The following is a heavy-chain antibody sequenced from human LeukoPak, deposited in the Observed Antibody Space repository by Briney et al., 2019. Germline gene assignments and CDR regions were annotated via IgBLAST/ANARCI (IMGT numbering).Heavy chain of an antibody. J-gene: IGHJ4*02. CDR2: ISAYNGNT. V-gene: IGHV1-18*01. D-gene: IGHD2-2*01. Sequence: GASVKVSCKASGYTFTSYGISWVRQAPGQGLEWMGWISAYNGNTNYAQKLQGRVTMTTDTSTSTAYMELRSLRSDDTAVYYCARGLGTKYCSSTSCYAYYFDYWGQGTLVTVSS. CDR3: ARGLGTKYCSSTSCYAYYFDY. CDR1: GYTFTSYG.